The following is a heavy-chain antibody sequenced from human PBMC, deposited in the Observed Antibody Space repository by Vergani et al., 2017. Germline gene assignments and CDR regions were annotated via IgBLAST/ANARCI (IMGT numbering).Heavy chain of an antibody. CDR2: MNPNSGNT. V-gene: IGHV1-8*01. Sequence: QVQLVQSGAEVKKPGASVKVSCKASGYTFTSYDINWVRQATGQGLEWMGWMNPNSGNTGYAQKFQGRVTMTRNTSISTAYMERSSLRSEDTAVYYCARDGGYCTNGVCLLFDYWGQGTLVTVSS. J-gene: IGHJ4*02. CDR3: ARDGGYCTNGVCLLFDY. CDR1: GYTFTSYD. D-gene: IGHD2-8*01.